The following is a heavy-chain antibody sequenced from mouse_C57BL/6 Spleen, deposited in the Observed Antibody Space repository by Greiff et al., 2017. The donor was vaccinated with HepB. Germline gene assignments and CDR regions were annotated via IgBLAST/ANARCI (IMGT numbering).Heavy chain of an antibody. CDR3: ARGALNGAYFDY. Sequence: QVQLQQPGAELVKPGASVKLSCKASGYTFTSYWMHWVKQRPGQGLEWIGMIHPNSGSTNYNEKFKSKATLTVDKSSSTAYMKLSSLTSEDSAVYYCARGALNGAYFDYWGQGTTLTVSS. J-gene: IGHJ2*01. CDR2: IHPNSGST. V-gene: IGHV1-64*01. CDR1: GYTFTSYW.